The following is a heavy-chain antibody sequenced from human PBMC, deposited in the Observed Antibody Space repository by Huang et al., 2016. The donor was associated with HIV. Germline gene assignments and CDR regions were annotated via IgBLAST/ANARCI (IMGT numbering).Heavy chain of an antibody. V-gene: IGHV1-24*01. Sequence: QVQLVQSRAEVKKPGASVKVSCKVSEYTRTELSIHWVCQPTGKGLEWIGSFDPEIGETLYEKKFEGRLVMTEDTSTERAFMELSGLGPEDTAVYYCATGFDVFLDFWGQGTLVTVSS. CDR3: ATGFDVFLDF. CDR2: FDPEIGET. D-gene: IGHD3-3*01. CDR1: EYTRTELS. J-gene: IGHJ4*02.